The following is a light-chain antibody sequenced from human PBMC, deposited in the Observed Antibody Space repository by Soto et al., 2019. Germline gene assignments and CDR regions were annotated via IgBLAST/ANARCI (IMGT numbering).Light chain of an antibody. CDR1: SSNIGGNS. Sequence: QAVLAHPPSGSAAPGQKVTISCSGSSSNIGGNSVSWYLQLPGTAPKLLIYDDNKRPSGIPDRFSGSKSGTSATLGITGFQTGDEADYYCGSWDSSLSAYVFGTGTKVTVL. CDR2: DDN. V-gene: IGLV1-51*01. CDR3: GSWDSSLSAYV. J-gene: IGLJ1*01.